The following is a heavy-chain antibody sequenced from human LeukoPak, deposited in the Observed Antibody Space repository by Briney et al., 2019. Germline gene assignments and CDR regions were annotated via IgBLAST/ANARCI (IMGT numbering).Heavy chain of an antibody. CDR2: ISGSGGNT. CDR3: AKDEVVGATSDC. J-gene: IGHJ4*02. Sequence: GGSLRLSCAASGLTFSTYAMSGVRQAPGKGLEWVSTISGSGGNTYYADSVKGRFTISRDNSKNTLNLQMNSLRAEDTAVYYCAKDEVVGATSDCWGQGTLVTVSS. D-gene: IGHD1-26*01. CDR1: GLTFSTYA. V-gene: IGHV3-23*01.